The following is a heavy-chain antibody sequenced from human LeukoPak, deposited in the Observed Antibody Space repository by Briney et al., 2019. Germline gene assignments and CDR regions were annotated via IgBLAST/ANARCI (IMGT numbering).Heavy chain of an antibody. D-gene: IGHD2-2*02. CDR1: GGTFSSYA. V-gene: IGHV1-69*13. Sequence: SVKVSCKASGGTFSSYAISWVRQAPGQGLEWMGGIVPIFGTANYAQKFQGRVTITADESTSTAYMELSSLRSEDTAVYYCARDVGDIVVVPAAINDYWGQGTLVTVSS. CDR2: IVPIFGTA. CDR3: ARDVGDIVVVPAAINDY. J-gene: IGHJ4*02.